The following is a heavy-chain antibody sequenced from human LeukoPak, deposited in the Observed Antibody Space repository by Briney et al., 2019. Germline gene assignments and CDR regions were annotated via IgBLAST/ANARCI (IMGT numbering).Heavy chain of an antibody. CDR2: INHSGYT. CDR3: SSQVVGNDY. Sequence: SETLSLTCAVSGESSFSSYYWSWIRPPPGGALEWIGEINHSGYTNYNPSLKSRVTLSIDTSKNQFSLRLNSVTAADTAVYYCSSQVVGNDYWGQGTLVTVSS. CDR1: GESSFSSYY. V-gene: IGHV4-34*01. D-gene: IGHD3-22*01. J-gene: IGHJ4*02.